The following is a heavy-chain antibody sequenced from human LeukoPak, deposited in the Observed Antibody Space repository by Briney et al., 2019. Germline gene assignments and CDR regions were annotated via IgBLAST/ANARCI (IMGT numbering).Heavy chain of an antibody. V-gene: IGHV3-7*01. D-gene: IGHD2-21*02. CDR3: AKWGPYCVGDYCPALDS. J-gene: IGHJ4*02. CDR1: RFTFSNYW. CDR2: INQDGSKK. Sequence: GGSQRLSCVASRFTFSNYWMSWVRQAPGKGREWVANINQDGSKKRYADSMKGRFTISRDNAKESLYLQLNSLRAEDTAVYYCAKWGPYCVGDYCPALDSWGPGTLVTVSS.